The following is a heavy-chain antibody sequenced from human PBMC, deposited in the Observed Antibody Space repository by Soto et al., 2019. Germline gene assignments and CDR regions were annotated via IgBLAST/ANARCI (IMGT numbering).Heavy chain of an antibody. J-gene: IGHJ4*02. Sequence: ASVKVSCKASGYTFTGYYMHWVRQAPGQGLEWMGWINPNSGGTNYAQKFQGWVTMTRDTSISTAYMEMNSLKTEDTAVYYCARQGVALELDVWGQGTPVTVSS. V-gene: IGHV1-2*04. D-gene: IGHD2-21*01. CDR3: ARQGVALELDV. CDR2: INPNSGGT. CDR1: GYTFTGYY.